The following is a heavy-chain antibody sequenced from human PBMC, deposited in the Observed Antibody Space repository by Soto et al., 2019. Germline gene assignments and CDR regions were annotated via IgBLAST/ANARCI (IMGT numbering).Heavy chain of an antibody. D-gene: IGHD3-22*01. CDR1: GFTFSSYG. V-gene: IGHV3-33*01. CDR3: ARDFSSGSEQGG. Sequence: GGSLRLSCAASGFTFSSYGMHWVRQAPGKGLEWVAVIWYDGSNKYYADSVKGRFTISRDNSKNTLYLQMNSLRAEDTAVYYCARDFSSGSEQGGWGQGTLVTVSS. J-gene: IGHJ4*02. CDR2: IWYDGSNK.